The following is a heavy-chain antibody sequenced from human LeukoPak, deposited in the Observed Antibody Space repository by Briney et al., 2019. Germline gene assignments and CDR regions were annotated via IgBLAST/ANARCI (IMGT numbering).Heavy chain of an antibody. Sequence: SETLSLTCTVSGGSISNYYWSWIRQPPGKGLERIGYIYSSGSTNYNPSLRSRVTISVDTSKNQFSLKLNSVTAADTAVYYCVRDREEITALFYYYYMDVWGKGTTVTVSS. CDR3: VRDREEITALFYYYYMDV. CDR2: IYSSGST. CDR1: GGSISNYY. V-gene: IGHV4-59*01. J-gene: IGHJ6*03. D-gene: IGHD3-16*01.